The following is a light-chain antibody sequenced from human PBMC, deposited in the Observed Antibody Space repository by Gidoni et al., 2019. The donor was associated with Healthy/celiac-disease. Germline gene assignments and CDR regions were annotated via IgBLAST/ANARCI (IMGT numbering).Light chain of an antibody. CDR3: QVWDSSSEFCV. Sequence: YVLTQPPSVSVAPGQTARITCGGNKIGSKIVHWYQQKSGQAPVLVVYDDSDRPSGIPERFSGSNSGNTATLIISRVEAGDEADYYCQVWDSSSEFCVFGGGTKLTV. CDR1: KIGSKI. CDR2: DDS. J-gene: IGLJ2*01. V-gene: IGLV3-21*02.